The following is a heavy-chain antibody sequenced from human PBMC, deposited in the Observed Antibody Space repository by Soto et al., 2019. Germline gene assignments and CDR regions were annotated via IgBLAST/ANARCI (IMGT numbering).Heavy chain of an antibody. V-gene: IGHV3-64D*06. CDR1: GFIFSSYA. Sequence: GGSLRLSCSVSGFIFSSYAMHWVRQAPGKGLEYVASISSEGASTYYADSVKGRFIIPRDNSKNTLYLQMSSLRAEDTAVYYCVKDRYVDYWGQGILVTV. CDR2: ISSEGAST. CDR3: VKDRYVDY. J-gene: IGHJ4*02.